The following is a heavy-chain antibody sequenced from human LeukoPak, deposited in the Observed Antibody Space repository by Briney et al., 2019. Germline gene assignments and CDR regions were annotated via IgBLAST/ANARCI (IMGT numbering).Heavy chain of an antibody. D-gene: IGHD2-21*01. CDR1: GFTFSNYA. J-gene: IGHJ6*03. Sequence: PGGSLRLSCAASGFTFSNYAMNWVRQAPGKGLEWVALIYSSGNTYYADSVQGRFSISRDNYENTLYFQMNSLRAEDTAVYYCAKGRGEHVEGYYYYYMDVWGQGTTVIVSS. CDR3: AKGRGEHVEGYYYYYMDV. V-gene: IGHV3-53*01. CDR2: IYSSGNT.